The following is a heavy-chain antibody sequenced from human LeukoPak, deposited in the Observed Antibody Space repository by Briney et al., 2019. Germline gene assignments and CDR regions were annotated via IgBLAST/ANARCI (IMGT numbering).Heavy chain of an antibody. CDR2: ISGSGGST. Sequence: LSLTCTVSGGSISSGGYYWSWVRQAPGKGLEWVSAISGSGGSTYYADSVKGRFTISRDNAKNSLYLQMDSLRAEDTAVYYCARELGGAFDIWGQGTMVTVSS. V-gene: IGHV3-23*01. CDR3: ARELGGAFDI. D-gene: IGHD1-26*01. J-gene: IGHJ3*02. CDR1: GGSISSGGYY.